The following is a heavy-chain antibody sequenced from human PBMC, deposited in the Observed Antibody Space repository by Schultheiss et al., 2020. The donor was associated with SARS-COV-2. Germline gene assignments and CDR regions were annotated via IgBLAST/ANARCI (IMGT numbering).Heavy chain of an antibody. CDR1: GFTFSNAW. D-gene: IGHD3-3*01. CDR3: TTDNAVLRFLEWLPLSDY. Sequence: GGSLRLSCAASGFTFSNAWMSWVRQAPGKGLEWVGRIKSKTDGGTTDYAAPVKGRFTISRDDSKNTLYLQMNSLKTEDTAVYYCTTDNAVLRFLEWLPLSDYWGQGTLVTVSS. CDR2: IKSKTDGGTT. J-gene: IGHJ4*02. V-gene: IGHV3-15*01.